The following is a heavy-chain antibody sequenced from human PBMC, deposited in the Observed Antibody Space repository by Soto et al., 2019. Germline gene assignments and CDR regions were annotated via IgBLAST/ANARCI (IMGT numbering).Heavy chain of an antibody. Sequence: GASVKVSCKASGYTFTGNYIHWVRQAPGQGLEWMGWVNPDNGGTTSAEKFQGRVTMTRDTPVTTAYMELYRLTSDDTAVYYCARDPRPPSGWLGFWEYGMDVWGQGTTVTVSS. CDR2: VNPDNGGT. J-gene: IGHJ6*02. CDR3: ARDPRPPSGWLGFWEYGMDV. D-gene: IGHD3-3*01. CDR1: GYTFTGNY. V-gene: IGHV1-2*02.